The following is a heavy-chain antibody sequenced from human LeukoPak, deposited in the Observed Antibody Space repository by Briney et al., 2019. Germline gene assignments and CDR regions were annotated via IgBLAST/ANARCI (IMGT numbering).Heavy chain of an antibody. V-gene: IGHV3-53*01. Sequence: GGSLRLSCAASGFTVSSNYMSWVRQAPGKGLEWVSVIYSGGSTYYADSVKGRFTISRDNSKNTLYLQMNSLRAEDTAVYYCAKLLGITGTYDAFDMWGQGTRVTVSS. J-gene: IGHJ3*02. D-gene: IGHD1-20*01. CDR2: IYSGGST. CDR1: GFTVSSNY. CDR3: AKLLGITGTYDAFDM.